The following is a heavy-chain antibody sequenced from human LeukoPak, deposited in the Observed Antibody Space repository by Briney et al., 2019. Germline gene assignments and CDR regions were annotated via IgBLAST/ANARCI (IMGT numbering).Heavy chain of an antibody. J-gene: IGHJ4*02. Sequence: PGRSLRLSCAASGFTFSSYAMHWVRQAPGKGLEWVAVISYDGSNKYYADSVKGRFTISRENSKNTLYLQMNSLRVEDTAVYYCAREMAVWGQGALVTVSS. CDR2: ISYDGSNK. D-gene: IGHD2-8*01. CDR1: GFTFSSYA. V-gene: IGHV3-30-3*01. CDR3: AREMAV.